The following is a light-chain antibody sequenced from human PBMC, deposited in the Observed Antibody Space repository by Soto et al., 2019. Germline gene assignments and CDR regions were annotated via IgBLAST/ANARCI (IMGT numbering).Light chain of an antibody. CDR1: LSINSY. CDR3: QQEAKSLRT. Sequence: EILLTQSPGTLSLSPGERATLSCRASLSINSYLAWYQQKPGQAPRLLISGASSRATGIPDRFSGSESRTDFTLTSSRLGSEDFTVYYCQQEAKSLRTFGQGTKGDIK. CDR2: GAS. V-gene: IGKV3-20*01. J-gene: IGKJ1*01.